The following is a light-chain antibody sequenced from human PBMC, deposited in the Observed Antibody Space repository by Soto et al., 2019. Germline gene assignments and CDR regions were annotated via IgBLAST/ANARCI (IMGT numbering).Light chain of an antibody. CDR3: QQLNSYPRT. V-gene: IGKV1-39*01. J-gene: IGKJ1*01. CDR2: AAS. Sequence: DIELTQSPASLSLSVGDSVTINCRTSQSIATYLNWYQQKPGKAPKLLIYAASSLQSGVPSRFSGSGSGTEFTLTITSLRPADFATYYCQQLNSYPRTFGQGTKVDIK. CDR1: QSIATY.